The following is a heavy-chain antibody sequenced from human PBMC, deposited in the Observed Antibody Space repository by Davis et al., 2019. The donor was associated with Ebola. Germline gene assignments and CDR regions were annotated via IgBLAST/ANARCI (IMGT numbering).Heavy chain of an antibody. CDR2: ISSSGSTI. D-gene: IGHD5-18*01. J-gene: IGHJ5*02. CDR1: GFTFSDYY. CDR3: ARVSGYSYPTGDNWFDP. Sequence: GESLKISCAASGFTFSDYYMSWIRQAPGKGLEWVSYISSSGSTIYYADSVKGRFTISRDNAKNSLYLQMNSLRAEDTAVYYCARVSGYSYPTGDNWFDPWGQGTLVTVSS. V-gene: IGHV3-11*04.